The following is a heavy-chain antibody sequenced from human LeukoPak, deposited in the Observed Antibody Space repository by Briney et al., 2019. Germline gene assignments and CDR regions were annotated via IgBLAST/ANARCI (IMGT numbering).Heavy chain of an antibody. D-gene: IGHD3-3*01. CDR1: GYTFTSYA. V-gene: IGHV1-3*03. CDR2: INAGNGNT. Sequence: ASVKVSCKASGYTFTSYAMHWVSQAPGQRLEWMGWINAGNGNTKYSQEFQGRVTITRDTSASTAYMELSSLRSEDMAVYYCARGGLVRYDFWSGYTKNDAFDIWGQGTMVTVSS. J-gene: IGHJ3*02. CDR3: ARGGLVRYDFWSGYTKNDAFDI.